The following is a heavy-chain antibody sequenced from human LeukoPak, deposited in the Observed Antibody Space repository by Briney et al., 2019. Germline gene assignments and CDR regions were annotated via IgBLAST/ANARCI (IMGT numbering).Heavy chain of an antibody. Sequence: GGSLRLSCAASGFTFSSYAMSWVRQAPGKGLEWVSAISGSGGSTYYADSVKGRFTISRDNSKNTLYLQMNSLRAEDTAVYYCAKDQHMITFGGVDYWGQGTLVTVSS. V-gene: IGHV3-23*01. D-gene: IGHD3-16*01. J-gene: IGHJ4*02. CDR1: GFTFSSYA. CDR2: ISGSGGST. CDR3: AKDQHMITFGGVDY.